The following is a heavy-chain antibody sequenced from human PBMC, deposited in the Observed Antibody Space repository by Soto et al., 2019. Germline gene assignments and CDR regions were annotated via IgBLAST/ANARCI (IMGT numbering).Heavy chain of an antibody. CDR3: ARGSSGYPVD. J-gene: IGHJ4*02. D-gene: IGHD3-22*01. V-gene: IGHV4-39*01. Sequence: SETLSLTCTVSGGSISSSSYYWGWIRQPPGKGLEWIGSIYYSGSTYYNPSLKSRVTISVDTSKNQFSLKLSSVTAADTAVYYCARGSSGYPVDWGQGTLVTVSS. CDR2: IYYSGST. CDR1: GGSISSSSYY.